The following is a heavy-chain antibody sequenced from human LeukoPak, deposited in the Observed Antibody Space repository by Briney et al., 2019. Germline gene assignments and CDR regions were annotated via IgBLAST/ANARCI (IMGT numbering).Heavy chain of an antibody. D-gene: IGHD2-15*01. J-gene: IGHJ4*02. CDR2: IDPSDSYT. CDR3: ARQGCSNFDY. Sequence: GESLKISCKGSGYSFTSYWISWVRQMPGKGLEWMGRIDPSDSYTNYSPSFQGHVTISADKSISAAYLQWSSLKASDTAMYYCARQGCSNFDYWGQGTLVTVSS. V-gene: IGHV5-10-1*01. CDR1: GYSFTSYW.